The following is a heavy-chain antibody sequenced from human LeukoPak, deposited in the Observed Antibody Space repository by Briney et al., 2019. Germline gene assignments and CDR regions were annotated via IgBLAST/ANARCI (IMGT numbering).Heavy chain of an antibody. CDR1: GFTFSSYA. J-gene: IGHJ6*03. D-gene: IGHD6-19*01. V-gene: IGHV3-30-3*02. CDR2: ISYDGSNK. Sequence: PGRSLRLSCAASGFTFSSYAMHWVRQAPGKGLEWVAVISYDGSNKYYADSVKGRFTISRDNSKNTLYLQMNSLRAEDTAVYYCAKNGGSGWYYYYYMDVWGKGTTVTVSS. CDR3: AKNGGSGWYYYYYMDV.